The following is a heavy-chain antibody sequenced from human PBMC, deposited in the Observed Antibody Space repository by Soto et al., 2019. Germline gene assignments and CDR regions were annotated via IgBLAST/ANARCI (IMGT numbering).Heavy chain of an antibody. CDR2: INPNSGGT. D-gene: IGHD3-22*01. V-gene: IGHV1-2*02. CDR1: GYTFTGYY. J-gene: IGHJ3*02. CDR3: ARVRYYDSSGYTASDAFDI. Sequence: ASVKVSCKASGYTFTGYYMHWVRQAPGQGLEWMGWINPNSGGTNYAQKFQGRVTMTRDTSISTAYMELSRLRSEDKAVYYCARVRYYDSSGYTASDAFDIWGQGIMVTVSS.